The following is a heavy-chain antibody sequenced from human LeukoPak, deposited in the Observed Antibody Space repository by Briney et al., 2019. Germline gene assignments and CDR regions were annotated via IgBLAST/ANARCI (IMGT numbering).Heavy chain of an antibody. CDR2: ISSSSTTI. CDR3: ARTGNLDY. J-gene: IGHJ4*02. V-gene: IGHV3-48*02. Sequence: GGALRLSCAATGFMFSSYSMNWVRQAPGKGLEWVSYISSSSTTIHYADSVKGRFTISRDNAKNSLYLQMNSLRDEDTAVYYCARTGNLDYWGQGTLVTVSS. CDR1: GFMFSSYS.